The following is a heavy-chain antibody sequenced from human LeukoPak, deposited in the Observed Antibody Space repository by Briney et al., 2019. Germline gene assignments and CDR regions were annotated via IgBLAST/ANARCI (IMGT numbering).Heavy chain of an antibody. D-gene: IGHD6-19*01. Sequence: GGSLRLSCAASGFTLSSAVMSRVRQAPGKGLEWVSGISGSGGSTYYTDSVKGRFTISRDNSKNTLYLQLNSLRAEDTAVYYCAKGSIAVAGRYYFDYWGQGTLVTVSS. CDR2: ISGSGGST. CDR3: AKGSIAVAGRYYFDY. CDR1: GFTLSSAV. J-gene: IGHJ4*02. V-gene: IGHV3-23*01.